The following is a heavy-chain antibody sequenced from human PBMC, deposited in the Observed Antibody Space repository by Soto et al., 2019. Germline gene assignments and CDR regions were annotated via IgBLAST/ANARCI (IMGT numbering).Heavy chain of an antibody. J-gene: IGHJ6*02. D-gene: IGHD2-2*01. CDR1: VFTFNSSA. V-gene: IGHV3-23*01. CDR2: ISGSGGST. Sequence: GGMRVSCAASVFTFNSSAMSWVRKAPGKGLEWVSAISGSGGSTYYADSVKGWFTISRDNSKNTLYLQMNSLRAEDTAVYYCAKDRYCSSTSCYFDGMDVWGQGTTVTVSS. CDR3: AKDRYCSSTSCYFDGMDV.